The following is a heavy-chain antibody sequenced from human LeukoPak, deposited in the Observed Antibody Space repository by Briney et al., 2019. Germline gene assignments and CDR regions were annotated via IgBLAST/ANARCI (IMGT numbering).Heavy chain of an antibody. CDR3: ARTTEQQLVYRARSYYYYYMDV. CDR2: INTNTGNP. Sequence: GASVKVSCKASGYTFTSYGMNWVRQAPGQGLEWMGWINTNTGNPTYALGFTGRFVFSLDTSVSTAYLQISSLKAEDTAVYYCARTTEQQLVYRARSYYYYYMDVWGKGTTVTVSS. CDR1: GYTFTSYG. J-gene: IGHJ6*03. V-gene: IGHV7-4-1*02. D-gene: IGHD6-13*01.